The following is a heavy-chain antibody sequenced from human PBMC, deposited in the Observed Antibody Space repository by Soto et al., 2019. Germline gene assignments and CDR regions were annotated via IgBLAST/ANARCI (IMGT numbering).Heavy chain of an antibody. D-gene: IGHD3-3*01. CDR3: TSFGGNYDFWSGYRLDV. CDR2: IRSKAYGGTT. J-gene: IGHJ6*02. CDR1: GFTFGDYA. V-gene: IGHV3-49*03. Sequence: GGSLRLSCTASGFTFGDYAMSWFRQAPGKGLEWVGFIRSKAYGGTTEYAASVKGRFTISRDDSKSIAYLQMNSLKTEDTAVYYCTSFGGNYDFWSGYRLDVWGQGTTVTVSS.